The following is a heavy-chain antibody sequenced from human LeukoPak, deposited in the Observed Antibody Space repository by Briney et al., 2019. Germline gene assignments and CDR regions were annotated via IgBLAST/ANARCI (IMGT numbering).Heavy chain of an antibody. CDR2: MNPNSGNT. CDR3: ARGNPRRLGFGVVIY. Sequence: GASVKVSCKAAGYTFSSYDINWVRQATGQGLEWMGWMNPNSGNTGYAQKFQGRVTMTRNTSISTAYMELSSLRSEDTAVYYCARGNPRRLGFGVVIYWGQGTLVTVSS. D-gene: IGHD3-3*01. J-gene: IGHJ4*02. CDR1: GYTFSSYD. V-gene: IGHV1-8*01.